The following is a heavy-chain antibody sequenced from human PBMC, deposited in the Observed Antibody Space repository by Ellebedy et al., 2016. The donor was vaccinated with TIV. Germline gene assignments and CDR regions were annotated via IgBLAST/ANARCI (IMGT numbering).Heavy chain of an antibody. Sequence: GESLKISCEASGIIVSDYFMNWVRQAPGKGLEWVSVLYPDAKTNYTDSVNGRFIVYRDSSKNTLYLQMNSLTAEDTAVYYCARDPGGGGDFGDNWFDPWGQGTLVTVSS. D-gene: IGHD2-21*01. V-gene: IGHV3-66*01. CDR1: GIIVSDYF. CDR2: LYPDAKT. CDR3: ARDPGGGGDFGDNWFDP. J-gene: IGHJ5*02.